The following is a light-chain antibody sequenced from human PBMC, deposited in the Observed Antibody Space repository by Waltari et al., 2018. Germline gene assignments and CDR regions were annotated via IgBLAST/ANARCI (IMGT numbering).Light chain of an antibody. CDR3: QQYNSWPPRYT. CDR1: QRGSSN. J-gene: IGKJ2*01. Sequence: EVVMTQSPATLSVSPGERATLPCKGSQRGSSNIDWDQQKPGQAPRLLIYGASTRATGIPARFSGSGSGTEFTLTISSLQSEDFALYFCQQYNSWPPRYTFGQGTKLEVK. V-gene: IGKV3-15*01. CDR2: GAS.